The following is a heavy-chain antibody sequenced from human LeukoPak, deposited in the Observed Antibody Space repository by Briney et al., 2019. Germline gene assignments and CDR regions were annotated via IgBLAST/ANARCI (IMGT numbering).Heavy chain of an antibody. CDR3: AKDITD. CDR2: IRYDGSNK. J-gene: IGHJ4*02. D-gene: IGHD3-3*01. Sequence: GGSLRLSCAASGFNFSRYSMNWVRQAPGKGLEWVAFIRYDGSNKYYADSVKGRFTISRDNSKNTLYLQMNSLRAEDTALYYCAKDITDWGQGTLVTVSS. CDR1: GFNFSRYS. V-gene: IGHV3-30*02.